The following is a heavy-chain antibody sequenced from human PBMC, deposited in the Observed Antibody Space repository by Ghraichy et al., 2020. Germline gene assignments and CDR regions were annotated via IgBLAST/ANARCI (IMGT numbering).Heavy chain of an antibody. CDR2: INGDGTII. D-gene: IGHD2-15*01. CDR1: GFTFSHYW. CDR3: ARGGPVYCSGVSFYFGDY. Sequence: GGSLRLSCAASGFTFSHYWMHWVRQAPGKGLVWVSHINGDGTIIHYADSVKDRFTISRDNAQNTLYLQMNSLRAEETAVYYCARGGPVYCSGVSFYFGDYWGQGTLVTVSS. V-gene: IGHV3-74*01. J-gene: IGHJ4*02.